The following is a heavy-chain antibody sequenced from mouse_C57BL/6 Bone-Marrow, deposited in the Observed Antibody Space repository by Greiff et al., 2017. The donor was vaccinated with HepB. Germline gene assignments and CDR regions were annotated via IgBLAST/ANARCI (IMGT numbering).Heavy chain of an antibody. J-gene: IGHJ3*01. CDR3: ARDDGYSRFAY. D-gene: IGHD2-3*01. Sequence: QVQLQQSGAELVRPGASVTLSCKASGYTFTDYEMHWVKQTPVHGLEWIGAIDPETGGTAYNQKFKGKAILTADKSSSTAYMVLSSLTSEDTAFYYCARDDGYSRFAYWGQGTLVTVSA. CDR1: GYTFTDYE. V-gene: IGHV1-15*01. CDR2: IDPETGGT.